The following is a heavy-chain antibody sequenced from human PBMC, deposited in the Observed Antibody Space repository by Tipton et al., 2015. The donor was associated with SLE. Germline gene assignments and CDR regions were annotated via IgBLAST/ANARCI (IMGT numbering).Heavy chain of an antibody. Sequence: YLRLSCAASGFTFSSYGMHWVRQAPGKGLEWVAVIWYDGSNKYYADSVKGRFTISRDNSKNTLYLQMNSLRAEDTAVYYCAKANTSGSGSLDYWGQGTLVTVSS. V-gene: IGHV3-30*18. CDR1: GFTFSSYG. CDR2: IWYDGSNK. CDR3: AKANTSGSGSLDY. J-gene: IGHJ4*02. D-gene: IGHD3-10*01.